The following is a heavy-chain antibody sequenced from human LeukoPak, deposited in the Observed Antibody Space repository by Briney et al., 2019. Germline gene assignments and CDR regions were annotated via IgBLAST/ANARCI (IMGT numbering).Heavy chain of an antibody. CDR3: ARVGSSSWREDY. CDR2: IIPIFGTA. J-gene: IGHJ4*02. D-gene: IGHD6-13*01. Sequence: SVKVSCKASGGTFSSYASSWVRQAPGQGLEWMGRIIPIFGTANYAQKFQGRVMITTDESTSTAYKELSSLRSEDTAVYYCARVGSSSWREDYWGQGTLVTVSS. V-gene: IGHV1-69*05. CDR1: GGTFSSYA.